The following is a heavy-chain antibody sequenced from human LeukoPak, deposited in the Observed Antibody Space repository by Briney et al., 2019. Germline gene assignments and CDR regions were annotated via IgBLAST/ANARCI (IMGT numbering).Heavy chain of an antibody. CDR3: ARLSHYYETYYFDY. CDR1: GYTFTSYG. J-gene: IGHJ4*02. V-gene: IGHV1-18*01. Sequence: GASVKVSCKASGYTFTSYGISWVRQAPGQGLEWMGWISAYNGNTNYAQKLQGRVTMTTDTSTSTAYMELRGLRSDDTAVYYCARLSHYYETYYFDYWGQGTLVTVSS. CDR2: ISAYNGNT. D-gene: IGHD3-22*01.